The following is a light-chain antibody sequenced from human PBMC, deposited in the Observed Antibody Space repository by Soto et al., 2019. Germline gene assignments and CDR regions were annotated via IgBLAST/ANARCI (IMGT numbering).Light chain of an antibody. CDR1: QDIRTE. J-gene: IGKJ1*01. CDR2: GAT. Sequence: QMTQSLSSLSTSVGDRVTITCRASQDIRTELGWYQQKPGKAPKLLIYGATTLQSGVPSRFSGSGSGTDFTLTISGLQPEDVATYYPVQDYNYPRTFCQGTRVDI. V-gene: IGKV1-6*01. CDR3: VQDYNYPRT.